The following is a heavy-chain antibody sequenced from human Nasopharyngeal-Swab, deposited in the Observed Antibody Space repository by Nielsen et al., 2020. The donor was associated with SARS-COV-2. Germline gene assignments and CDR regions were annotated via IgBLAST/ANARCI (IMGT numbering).Heavy chain of an antibody. CDR2: IFSNDEK. D-gene: IGHD6-19*01. J-gene: IGHJ5*02. V-gene: IGHV2-26*01. CDR3: ARTWAVAGGFDP. Sequence: WIRQPPGKALEWLAHIFSNDEKSYSTSLKSRLTISKDTSKSQMVLTMTNMDPVDTATYYCARTWAVAGGFDPWGQGTLVTVSS.